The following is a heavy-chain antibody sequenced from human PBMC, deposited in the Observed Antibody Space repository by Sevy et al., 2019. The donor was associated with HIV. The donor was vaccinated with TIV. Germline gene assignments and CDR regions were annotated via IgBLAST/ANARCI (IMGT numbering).Heavy chain of an antibody. Sequence: SETLSLTCTVSGGSISSSYYYWGWIRQPPGKGLEWIDSFSYSRSTYYNPSLKSLVTISVDTSKNQFSLNLSSVTAADTAVYYCARHRPQWELGVGYFDIWGRGTLVTVSS. J-gene: IGHJ2*01. V-gene: IGHV4-39*01. CDR2: FSYSRST. D-gene: IGHD1-26*01. CDR1: GGSISSSYYY. CDR3: ARHRPQWELGVGYFDI.